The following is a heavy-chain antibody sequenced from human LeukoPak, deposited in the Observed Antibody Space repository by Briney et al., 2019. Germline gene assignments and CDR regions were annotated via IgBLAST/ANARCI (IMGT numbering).Heavy chain of an antibody. CDR1: GGISSYA. D-gene: IGHD2-21*02. Sequence: GASVKVSCKASGGISSYALSWVRQAPGQGLEWMGGIIPIFGTANYAQKFQGRVTITTDESTSTAYMELSSLRSEDTAVYYCARVNTGDLSFDYWGQGTLVTVSS. CDR3: ARVNTGDLSFDY. CDR2: IIPIFGTA. V-gene: IGHV1-69*05. J-gene: IGHJ4*02.